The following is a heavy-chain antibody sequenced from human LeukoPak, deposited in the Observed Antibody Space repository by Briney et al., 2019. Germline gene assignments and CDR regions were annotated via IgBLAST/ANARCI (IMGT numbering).Heavy chain of an antibody. J-gene: IGHJ2*01. CDR1: GFTFSSYE. V-gene: IGHV3-48*03. Sequence: GGSLRLSCAVSGFTFSSYEMNWVRQAPGKGLEWVSYISSSGSTIYYADSVKGRFTISRDNAKNSLYLQMNSLRAEDTAVYYCARLAKSTSQIYWYFDLWGRGTLVTVSS. CDR3: ARLAKSTSQIYWYFDL. CDR2: ISSSGSTI. D-gene: IGHD2-2*01.